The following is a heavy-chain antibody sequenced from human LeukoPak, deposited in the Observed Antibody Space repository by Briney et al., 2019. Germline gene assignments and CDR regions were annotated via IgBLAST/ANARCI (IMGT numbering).Heavy chain of an antibody. Sequence: SETLSLTCTVAGGSMSSYYWNWIRQPPGTGLERIGYFHYSGSTNYNPSLKSRVTISLDTSKSQFSLKVRYVTAADTAVYYCARGLNDSWTGENYWGQGTLVTVSS. CDR3: ARGLNDSWTGENY. V-gene: IGHV4-59*12. J-gene: IGHJ4*02. CDR2: FHYSGST. D-gene: IGHD3-3*01. CDR1: GGSMSSYY.